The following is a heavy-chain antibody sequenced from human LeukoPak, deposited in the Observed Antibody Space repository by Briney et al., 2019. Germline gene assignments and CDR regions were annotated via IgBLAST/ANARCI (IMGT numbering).Heavy chain of an antibody. CDR1: GGSISSYY. V-gene: IGHV4-59*01. CDR3: ARVAYDILTGYPGYAFDI. J-gene: IGHJ3*02. Sequence: SETLSPTCTVSGGSISSYYWSWIRQPPGKGLEWIGYIYYSGSTNYNPSLKSRVTISVDTSKNQFSLKLSSVTAADTAVYYCARVAYDILTGYPGYAFDIWGQGTMVTVSS. CDR2: IYYSGST. D-gene: IGHD3-9*01.